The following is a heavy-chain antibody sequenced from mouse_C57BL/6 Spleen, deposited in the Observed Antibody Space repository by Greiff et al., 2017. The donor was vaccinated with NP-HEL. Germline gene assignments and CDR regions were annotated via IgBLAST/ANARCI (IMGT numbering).Heavy chain of an antibody. J-gene: IGHJ4*01. CDR3: ARDRRNGYIYYAMDY. D-gene: IGHD2-2*01. CDR1: GFTFSDYY. CDR2: INYDGSST. V-gene: IGHV5-16*01. Sequence: EVKVVESEGGLVQPGSSMKLSCTASGFTFSDYYMAWVRQVPEKGLEWVANINYDGSSTYYLDSLKSRFIISRDNAKNILYLQMSSLKSEDTATYYCARDRRNGYIYYAMDYWGQGTSVTVSS.